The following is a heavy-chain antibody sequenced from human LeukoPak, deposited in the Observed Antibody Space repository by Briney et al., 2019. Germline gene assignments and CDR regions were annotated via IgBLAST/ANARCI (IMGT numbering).Heavy chain of an antibody. J-gene: IGHJ5*02. CDR1: GYTFTSYG. V-gene: IGHV1-18*01. D-gene: IGHD2-8*01. Sequence: PSVKVSCKASGYTFTSYGISWVRQAPGQGLEWMGWISAYNGNTNYAQKLQGRVTMTTDTSTSTAYMELRSLRSDDTAVYYCARDPGGDIVLVPYRLRAVDPWDQGTLVTVSS. CDR3: ARDPGGDIVLVPYRLRAVDP. CDR2: ISAYNGNT.